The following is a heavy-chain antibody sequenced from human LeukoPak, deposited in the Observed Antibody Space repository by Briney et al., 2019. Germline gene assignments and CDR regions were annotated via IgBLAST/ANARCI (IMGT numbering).Heavy chain of an antibody. V-gene: IGHV3-7*01. D-gene: IGHD3-16*02. J-gene: IGHJ3*02. CDR1: GFTFSNYA. CDR2: IKRDGSEK. CDR3: ARDIEAFDI. Sequence: RSEGSLRLSCAASGFTFSNYAMNWVRQAPGRGLEGVAYIKRDGSEKYYVDSVKGRFTISRDNAKNSLYLQMNSLRAEDTAVYYCARDIEAFDIWGQGTMVTVSS.